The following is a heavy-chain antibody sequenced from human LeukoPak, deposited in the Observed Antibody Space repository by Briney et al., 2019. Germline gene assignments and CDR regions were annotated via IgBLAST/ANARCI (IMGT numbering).Heavy chain of an antibody. J-gene: IGHJ4*02. Sequence: GGSLRLSCAASGFTFSSYEMNSVREAPGMGLVWVSYISSSGSTIYYADSVKVRFTISRDNAKNSLSLQMNSLRAEDTAVYYCARCNSSGYYGGYFDYWGQGTLVTVYS. CDR3: ARCNSSGYYGGYFDY. CDR2: ISSSGSTI. D-gene: IGHD3-22*01. CDR1: GFTFSSYE. V-gene: IGHV3-48*03.